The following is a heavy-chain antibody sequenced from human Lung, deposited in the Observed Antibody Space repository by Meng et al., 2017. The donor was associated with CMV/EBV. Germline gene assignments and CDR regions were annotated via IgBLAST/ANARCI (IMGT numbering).Heavy chain of an antibody. CDR2: IKSKTDGGTT. Sequence: GGSXRLXXAASGFTFSNAWMSWVRQAPGKGLEWVGSIKSKTDGGTTDYAAPVKGRFTISRDDSKNTLYLQMNSLKTEDTAVYYCTTGRDVGATTGPWGQGXLVTVSS. V-gene: IGHV3-15*01. J-gene: IGHJ5*02. CDR3: TTGRDVGATTGP. D-gene: IGHD1-26*01. CDR1: GFTFSNAW.